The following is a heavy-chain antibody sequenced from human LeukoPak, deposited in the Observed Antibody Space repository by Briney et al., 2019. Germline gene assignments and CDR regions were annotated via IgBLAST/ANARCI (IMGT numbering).Heavy chain of an antibody. Sequence: ASVTVSCTASGYTFTVYYMHWVRQAPGQGLEWMGWINPNSGGTNYAQKCQGRVTMTRDTSISTAYMELSRLRSDDTAVYYCARARWGGSNYVLGYWGQGTLVTVSS. V-gene: IGHV1-2*02. CDR1: GYTFTVYY. J-gene: IGHJ4*02. D-gene: IGHD4-11*01. CDR2: INPNSGGT. CDR3: ARARWGGSNYVLGY.